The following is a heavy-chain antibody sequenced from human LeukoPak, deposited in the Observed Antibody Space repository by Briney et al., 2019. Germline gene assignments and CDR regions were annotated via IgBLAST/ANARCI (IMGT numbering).Heavy chain of an antibody. CDR3: AKSGLNRFDY. J-gene: IGHJ4*02. CDR1: GFTFSSYA. Sequence: PGGSLRLSCVASGFTFSSYAMSWVRQAPGKGLEWVSGISGRDGSTYYADSVRGRFTISRDNSKNTLCLQMNSLRAEDTAIYYCAKSGLNRFDYWGQGTLVTVSS. D-gene: IGHD2-15*01. CDR2: ISGRDGST. V-gene: IGHV3-23*01.